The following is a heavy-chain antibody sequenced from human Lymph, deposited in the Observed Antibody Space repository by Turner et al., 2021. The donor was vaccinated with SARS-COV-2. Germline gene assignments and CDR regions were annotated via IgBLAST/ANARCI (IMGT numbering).Heavy chain of an antibody. CDR2: IKQDGSEK. CDR3: ARMGSSSWYFDY. Sequence: EVQLVESGGSLVQPGGSLRLSWAASGFTFSYYWMSWVRQAPGKVLEWVANIKQDGSEKYYVDSVKGRFTISRDNAKNSLFLQMNSLRAEDTAVYYCARMGSSSWYFDYWGQGTLVTVSS. V-gene: IGHV3-7*01. J-gene: IGHJ4*02. CDR1: GFTFSYYW. D-gene: IGHD1-26*01.